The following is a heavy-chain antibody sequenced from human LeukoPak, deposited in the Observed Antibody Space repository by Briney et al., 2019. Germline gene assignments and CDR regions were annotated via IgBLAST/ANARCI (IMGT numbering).Heavy chain of an antibody. CDR1: GGTFSSYA. CDR3: ASGSDDILTGYYRFDY. J-gene: IGHJ4*02. V-gene: IGHV1-69*04. CDR2: IILILGIA. D-gene: IGHD3-9*01. Sequence: SVKVSCKASGGTFSSYAISWVRQAPGQGLEWMGRIILILGIANYAQKFQGRVTITADKSTSTAYMELSSLRSEDTAVYYCASGSDDILTGYYRFDYWGQGTLVTVSS.